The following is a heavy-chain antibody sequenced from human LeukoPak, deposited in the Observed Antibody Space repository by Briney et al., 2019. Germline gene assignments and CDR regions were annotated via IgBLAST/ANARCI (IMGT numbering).Heavy chain of an antibody. V-gene: IGHV4-34*01. Sequence: SETLSLTCAVYGGSFSGYQWRWIRQSPGKGLEWIGQINNSGSTNYNPSLKSRVTISVDTSKSQFSLNLSSVTAADTAVYYCARAHVQNTNYYYMDVWGQGTAITVSS. J-gene: IGHJ6*03. CDR2: INNSGST. D-gene: IGHD2/OR15-2a*01. CDR1: GGSFSGYQ. CDR3: ARAHVQNTNYYYMDV.